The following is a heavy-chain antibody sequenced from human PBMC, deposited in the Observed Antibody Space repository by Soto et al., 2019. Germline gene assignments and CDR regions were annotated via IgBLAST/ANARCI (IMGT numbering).Heavy chain of an antibody. CDR1: GGSISSYD. Sequence: QVQLQESGPGLVKPSETLSLTCTVSGGSISSYDWSWIRQPPGKGLEWIGYIDYSGSTNYNPSLNSRGTISVDTSKNQFSLKLSSVTAADTAVYYCARGQRSDYSYYYYMDVWGKGTTVTVSS. J-gene: IGHJ6*03. D-gene: IGHD1-1*01. V-gene: IGHV4-59*01. CDR3: ARGQRSDYSYYYYMDV. CDR2: IDYSGST.